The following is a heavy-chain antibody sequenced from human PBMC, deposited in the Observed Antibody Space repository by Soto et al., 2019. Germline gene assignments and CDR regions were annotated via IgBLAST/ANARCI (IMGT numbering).Heavy chain of an antibody. Sequence: ASVKVSCKASGYTFTGYYMHWVRQAPGQGLEWMGWINPNSGGTNYAQKFQGWVTMTRDTPISTAYMELSRLRSDDTAVYYCARLGRSYGGDAFDIWGQGTMVTVSS. D-gene: IGHD4-17*01. V-gene: IGHV1-2*04. J-gene: IGHJ3*02. CDR1: GYTFTGYY. CDR3: ARLGRSYGGDAFDI. CDR2: INPNSGGT.